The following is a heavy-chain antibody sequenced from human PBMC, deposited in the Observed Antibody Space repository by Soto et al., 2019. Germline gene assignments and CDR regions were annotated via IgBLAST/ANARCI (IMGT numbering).Heavy chain of an antibody. V-gene: IGHV3-23*01. D-gene: IGHD6-13*01. CDR1: GFTFSSYG. Sequence: EVQLLESGGGLVQPGGSLRLSCAASGFTFSSYGMSWVRQAPGKGLEWVSVISDGGGSTFYADSVKGRFTISRDNSKNTLYLHMSGLRAGDTAVYYCANDRGSSLYRWFAPWGQGTLVTVSS. J-gene: IGHJ5*02. CDR2: ISDGGGST. CDR3: ANDRGSSLYRWFAP.